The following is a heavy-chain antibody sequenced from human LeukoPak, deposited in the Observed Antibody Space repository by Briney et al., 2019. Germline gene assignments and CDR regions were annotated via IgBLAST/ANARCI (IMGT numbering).Heavy chain of an antibody. Sequence: GGSLRLSCAASGFTFSGSAMSWVRQAPGKGLEWVSTISVSGDYTYYADSVKGRFTVSRDNSKNTLYLQINSLSADATAVYYCAKDPLQRTTFYFDYWGQGTLVTVSS. CDR3: AKDPLQRTTFYFDY. CDR1: GFTFSGSA. D-gene: IGHD2/OR15-2a*01. CDR2: ISVSGDYT. J-gene: IGHJ4*02. V-gene: IGHV3-23*01.